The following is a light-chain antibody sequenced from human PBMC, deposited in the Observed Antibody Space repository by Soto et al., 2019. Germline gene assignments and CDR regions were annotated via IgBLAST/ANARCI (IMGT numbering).Light chain of an antibody. J-gene: IGLJ1*01. CDR3: SSYAGSSNV. CDR2: EVN. CDR1: SSDVGGYNY. Sequence: QSVLTQPPSASGTPEQSVAISCTGTSSDVGGYNYVSWYQQHPGKAPKIMIYEVNKPPSGVTDRFSGSKSGNTASLTVSGLQAEDEADYYCSSYAGSSNVFGTGTKVTVL. V-gene: IGLV2-8*01.